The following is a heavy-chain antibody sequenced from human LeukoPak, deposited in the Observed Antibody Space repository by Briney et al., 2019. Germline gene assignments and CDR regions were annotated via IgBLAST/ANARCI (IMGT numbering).Heavy chain of an antibody. J-gene: IGHJ5*02. D-gene: IGHD6-13*01. CDR2: IYYSGST. CDR1: GGSISSSSYY. V-gene: IGHV4-39*07. Sequence: KASETLSLTCTVSGGSISSSSYYWGWIRQPPGKGLEWIGSIYYSGSTYYNPSLKSRVTISVDTSKNQFSLKLSSVTAADTAVYYCARDRRTRGIAAAGTTYNWFDPWGQGTLVTVSS. CDR3: ARDRRTRGIAAAGTTYNWFDP.